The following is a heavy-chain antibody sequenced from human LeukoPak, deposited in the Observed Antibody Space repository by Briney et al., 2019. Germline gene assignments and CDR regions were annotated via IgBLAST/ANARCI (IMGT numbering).Heavy chain of an antibody. J-gene: IGHJ4*02. D-gene: IGHD1-26*01. CDR1: GFTFDDYG. CDR3: ARVGPTGNYFDY. Sequence: RPGGSLRLSCAASGFTFDDYGMSWVRQAPGRGLEWVSGINWNGGSTGYADSVRGQFTISRDNAKNSLYLQMNNLRADDTAVYYCARVGPTGNYFDYWGQGTLVTVSS. CDR2: INWNGGST. V-gene: IGHV3-20*04.